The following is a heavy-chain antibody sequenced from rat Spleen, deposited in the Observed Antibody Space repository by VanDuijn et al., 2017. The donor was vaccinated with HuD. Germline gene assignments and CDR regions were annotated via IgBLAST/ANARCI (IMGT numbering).Heavy chain of an antibody. J-gene: IGHJ3*01. CDR3: TSSPYLPHWFAY. CDR2: ITNTGGST. D-gene: IGHD1-2*01. Sequence: EVQLVESGGGLVQPGRSLKLSCVASGFTFNNYWMTWIRQAPGKGLEWVASITNTGGSTYYPDSVKGRFTISRDNAKSTLYLQMNSLRSEDTATYYCTSSPYLPHWFAYWGQGTLVTVSS. V-gene: IGHV5-31*01. CDR1: GFTFNNYW.